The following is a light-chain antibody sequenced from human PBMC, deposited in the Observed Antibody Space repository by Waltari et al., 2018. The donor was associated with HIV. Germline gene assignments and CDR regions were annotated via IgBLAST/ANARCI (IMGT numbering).Light chain of an antibody. CDR2: DVS. J-gene: IGLJ2*01. CDR1: SSDVGGYHY. CDR3: CSYAGSYTGV. Sequence: QSALTQPRSVSGSPGPSVTISCTGTSSDVGGYHYVSWYQQHPGKAPKLMIYDVSKRPSGVPDRFSGSKSGNTASLTISGLQAEDEADYYCCSYAGSYTGVFGGGTKLTVL. V-gene: IGLV2-11*01.